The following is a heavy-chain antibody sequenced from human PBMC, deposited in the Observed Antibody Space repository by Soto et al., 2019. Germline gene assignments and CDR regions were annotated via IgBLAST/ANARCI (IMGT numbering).Heavy chain of an antibody. Sequence: PGGSLRPSCAASGFNFNSYTINLVRQAPGKRLGWLSSISSSGYSFSTDSVRGQFPLSRDNAKNSVYLQINSLRAEDTDVYFCARDCSGGSCYPGMDVWGQGTTVTVSS. D-gene: IGHD2-15*01. V-gene: IGHV3-21*01. CDR2: ISSSGYS. CDR1: GFNFNSYT. CDR3: ARDCSGGSCYPGMDV. J-gene: IGHJ6*02.